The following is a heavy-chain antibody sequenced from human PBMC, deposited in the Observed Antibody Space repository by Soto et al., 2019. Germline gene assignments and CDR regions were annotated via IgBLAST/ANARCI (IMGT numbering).Heavy chain of an antibody. CDR1: VFTFSDSY. J-gene: IGHJ3*01. Sequence: QVPLVESGGGLVKPGGSLRLSCAASVFTFSDSYMSWIRQAPGKGLEWISYISSSGSSIYYADSVKGRFTVSRDNAKNSLFLQMNRLRVDDTAVYFCARFSDYDAFDLWGQGTVVAVSS. D-gene: IGHD3-16*01. V-gene: IGHV3-11*01. CDR2: ISSSGSSI. CDR3: ARFSDYDAFDL.